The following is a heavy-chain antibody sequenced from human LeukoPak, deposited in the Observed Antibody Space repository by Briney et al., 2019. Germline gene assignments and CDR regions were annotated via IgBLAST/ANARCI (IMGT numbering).Heavy chain of an antibody. CDR2: MNPNSGKT. D-gene: IGHD6-13*01. CDR3: AKHQGIAAAGTFDY. CDR1: GYTFTSYD. Sequence: ASVKVSCKASGYTFTSYDINWVRQATGQGLEWMGWMNPNSGKTGYAQRFQGRVTMTRNTSISTAYMELSSLRSEDTAVYYCAKHQGIAAAGTFDYWGQGTLVTVSS. J-gene: IGHJ4*02. V-gene: IGHV1-8*01.